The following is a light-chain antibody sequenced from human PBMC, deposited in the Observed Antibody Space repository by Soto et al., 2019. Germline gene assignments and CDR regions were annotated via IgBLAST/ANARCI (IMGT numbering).Light chain of an antibody. J-gene: IGKJ1*01. V-gene: IGKV3-20*01. Sequence: EIVLTQSPGTLSLSPGDGATLSCRASQSVSSTYLAWYQQKAGQAPRLLIYGASSRATGIPDRFSGSGSGTDFTLTISRLEPEDFAVYYCQKYGSSPQTFGQGTKVDIK. CDR3: QKYGSSPQT. CDR1: QSVSSTY. CDR2: GAS.